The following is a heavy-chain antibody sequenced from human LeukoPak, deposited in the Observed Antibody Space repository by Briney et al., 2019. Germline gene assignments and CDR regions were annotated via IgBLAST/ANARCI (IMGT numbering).Heavy chain of an antibody. CDR1: GGTFSSYA. CDR3: ARGDYGDYQISRWFDP. V-gene: IGHV1-69*06. D-gene: IGHD4-17*01. Sequence: GASVKVSCKASGGTFSSYAISWVRQAPGQGLEWMGGIIPIFGTANYAQKFQGRVTITADKSTSTAYMELSSLRSEDTAVYYCARGDYGDYQISRWFDPWGQGTLVTVSS. J-gene: IGHJ5*02. CDR2: IIPIFGTA.